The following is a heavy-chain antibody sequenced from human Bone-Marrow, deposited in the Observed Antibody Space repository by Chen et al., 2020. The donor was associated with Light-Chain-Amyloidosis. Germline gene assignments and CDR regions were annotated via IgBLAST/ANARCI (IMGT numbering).Heavy chain of an antibody. CDR2: INEDGGTT. J-gene: IGHJ4*02. Sequence: EVQVVESGGGLVQPGGSLRLSCAASGFTLTTYWMHWVRQAPGKGLVWVSRINEDGGTTNYAESVRGRFTISRDTAKNILYLQMNSLRAEDTALYYCAKDFGGRDDYWGQVTLVTVSS. CDR3: AKDFGGRDDY. V-gene: IGHV3-74*01. CDR1: GFTLTTYW. D-gene: IGHD2-15*01.